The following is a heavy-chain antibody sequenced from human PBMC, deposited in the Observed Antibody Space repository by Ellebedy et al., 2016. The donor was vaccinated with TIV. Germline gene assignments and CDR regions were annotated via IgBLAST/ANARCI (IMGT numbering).Heavy chain of an antibody. CDR1: GFTFSTYW. CDR3: ATHSSGYGYYYGMDL. Sequence: GGSLRLSCAASGFTFSTYWMSWVRQAPGKGLEWVANIKQDGSEKNYVDSVKGRFTISRDNAKKSLYLQMDSLRAEDTAVYYCATHSSGYGYYYGMDLWGQGTTVTVSS. CDR2: IKQDGSEK. D-gene: IGHD3-9*01. J-gene: IGHJ6*02. V-gene: IGHV3-7*01.